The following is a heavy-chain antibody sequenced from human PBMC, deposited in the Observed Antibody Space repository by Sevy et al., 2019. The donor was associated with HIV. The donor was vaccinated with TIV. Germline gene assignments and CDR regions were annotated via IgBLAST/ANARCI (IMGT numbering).Heavy chain of an antibody. CDR1: GGSISSGNYY. J-gene: IGHJ5*02. CDR2: IHSTGTT. Sequence: SETLSLTCSVSGGSISSGNYYWNWIRQPAGKGLEWIGRIHSTGTTNYNPALKSRVSISADASKNKFLSKLTSVTAADTAVYYCARYSSSWYGGHWFDPWGQGTLVTVSS. V-gene: IGHV4-61*02. CDR3: ARYSSSWYGGHWFDP. D-gene: IGHD6-13*01.